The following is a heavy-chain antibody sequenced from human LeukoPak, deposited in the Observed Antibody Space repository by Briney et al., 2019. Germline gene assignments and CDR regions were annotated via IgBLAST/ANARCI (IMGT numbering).Heavy chain of an antibody. CDR2: IYYSGST. CDR3: ARDHGGHDY. J-gene: IGHJ4*02. CDR1: GDSFSSSSSY. D-gene: IGHD3-10*01. Sequence: SETLSLTCTVSGDSFSSSSSYWAWIRQPPGKGLEWIGSIYYSGSTYYNPSLKSRVTISVDTSKNQFSLKLKSVAAADTAVYYCARDHGGHDYWGQGTLVTVSS. V-gene: IGHV4-39*07.